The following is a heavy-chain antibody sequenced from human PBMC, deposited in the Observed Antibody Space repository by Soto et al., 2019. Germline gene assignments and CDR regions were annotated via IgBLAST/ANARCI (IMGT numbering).Heavy chain of an antibody. CDR1: GFTFSSYS. V-gene: IGHV3-48*01. CDR3: ARIGRLRWGDY. J-gene: IGHJ4*02. CDR2: ISTGSSTI. D-gene: IGHD4-17*01. Sequence: EVQLVESGGGLVQPGGSLRLSCAASGFTFSSYSMNWVRQAPGKGLEWVSNISTGSSTIYYADSVKGRFTISRDNAKKSLYLQMNSLRAEDTAVYYCARIGRLRWGDYWGQGTLVTVSS.